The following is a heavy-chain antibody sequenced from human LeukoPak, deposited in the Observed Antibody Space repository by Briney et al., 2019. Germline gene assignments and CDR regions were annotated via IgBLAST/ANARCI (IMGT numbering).Heavy chain of an antibody. CDR1: GFTFSNYA. J-gene: IGHJ4*02. Sequence: GGSLRLSCAASGFTFSNYAMSWVRQTPGKGLEWVSSISGSGDSTYYADSVKGRFTISRDNAKNTLYLQMNSLRAEDTAVYYCARAVSGYWGQGTLVTVSS. V-gene: IGHV3-23*01. CDR2: ISGSGDST. CDR3: ARAVSGY. D-gene: IGHD1-14*01.